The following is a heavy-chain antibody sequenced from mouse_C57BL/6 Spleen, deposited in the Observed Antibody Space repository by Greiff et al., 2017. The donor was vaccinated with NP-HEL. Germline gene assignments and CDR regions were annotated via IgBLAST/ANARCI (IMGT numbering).Heavy chain of an antibody. D-gene: IGHD2-4*01. V-gene: IGHV14-3*01. CDR1: GFNIKNTY. Sequence: VQLQQSVAELVRPGASVKLSCTASGFNIKNTYMHWVKQRPEQGLEWIGRIDPANGNTKYAPKFQGKATITADTSSNTAYLQLSSLTSEDTAIYYCARSLIYYDYDGEAWLAYWGQGTLVTVSA. J-gene: IGHJ3*01. CDR3: ARSLIYYDYDGEAWLAY. CDR2: IDPANGNT.